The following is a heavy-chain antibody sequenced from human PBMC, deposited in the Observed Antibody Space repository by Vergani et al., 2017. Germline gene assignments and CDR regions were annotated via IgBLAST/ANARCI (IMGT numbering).Heavy chain of an antibody. D-gene: IGHD6-19*01. Sequence: EVQLVESGGGLVQPGGSLRLSCAASGFTVSSNYMSWVRQAPGKGLEWVSVIYSGGSTYYADSVKGRFTISRDNSKNTLYLKMNSLSAEDTAVYYCARLGIAGAGTGGGWFDPWGQGTLVTVSS. V-gene: IGHV3-66*01. CDR1: GFTVSSNY. J-gene: IGHJ5*02. CDR2: IYSGGST. CDR3: ARLGIAGAGTGGGWFDP.